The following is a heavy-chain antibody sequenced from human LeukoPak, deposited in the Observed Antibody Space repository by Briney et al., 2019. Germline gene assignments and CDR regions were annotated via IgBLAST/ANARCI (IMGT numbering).Heavy chain of an antibody. CDR2: INLNSGGR. CDR1: GYTFTGYY. J-gene: IGHJ4*02. D-gene: IGHD3-10*01. V-gene: IGHV1-2*06. Sequence: ASVKVSCKVSGYTFTGYYMHWVRQAPGHGLEWMGRINLNSGGRNYAQKFQGRVTMTRDSSISTAYMELSSLRCDGPAAYYIARPFSSMVRGVWGQGTLVTVSS. CDR3: ARPFSSMVRGV.